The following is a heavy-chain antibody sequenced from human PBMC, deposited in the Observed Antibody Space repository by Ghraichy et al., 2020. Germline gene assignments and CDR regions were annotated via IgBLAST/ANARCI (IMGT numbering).Heavy chain of an antibody. Sequence: GGSLRLSCAASGFTFSSYSMNWVRQAPGKGLEWVSSISSSSSYIYYADSVKGRFTISRDNAKNSLYLQMNSLRAEDTAVYYCARDPPPIAVAGTWAPLYYFDYWGQGTLVTVSS. J-gene: IGHJ4*02. CDR2: ISSSSSYI. D-gene: IGHD6-19*01. V-gene: IGHV3-21*01. CDR1: GFTFSSYS. CDR3: ARDPPPIAVAGTWAPLYYFDY.